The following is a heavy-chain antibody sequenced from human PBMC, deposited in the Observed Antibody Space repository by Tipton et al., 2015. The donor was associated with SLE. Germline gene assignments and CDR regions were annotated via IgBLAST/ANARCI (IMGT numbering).Heavy chain of an antibody. D-gene: IGHD1-26*01. CDR1: GFTFSNYA. V-gene: IGHV3-33*08. Sequence: SLRLSCAASGFTFSNYAMSWVRQAPGKGLEWVAVIWFDGSNKYYGDSVQGRFTISRDNSKNSVYLEMNSLRVEDTAVYYCARESGSYPGHFDYWGQGSLVTVSS. CDR3: ARESGSYPGHFDY. J-gene: IGHJ4*02. CDR2: IWFDGSNK.